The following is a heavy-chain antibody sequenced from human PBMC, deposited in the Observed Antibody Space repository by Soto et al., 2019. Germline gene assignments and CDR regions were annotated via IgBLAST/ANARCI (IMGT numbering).Heavy chain of an antibody. D-gene: IGHD3-3*01. Sequence: ESLKISCKGSGYSFTSYWIGWVRQMPGKGLEWMGIIYPGDSDTRYSPSFQGQVTISADKSISTAYLQWSSLKASDTAMYYCARHAGYYDFWSGYYTDYYYGMDVWGQGTTVTVSS. CDR2: IYPGDSDT. CDR3: ARHAGYYDFWSGYYTDYYYGMDV. CDR1: GYSFTSYW. J-gene: IGHJ6*02. V-gene: IGHV5-51*01.